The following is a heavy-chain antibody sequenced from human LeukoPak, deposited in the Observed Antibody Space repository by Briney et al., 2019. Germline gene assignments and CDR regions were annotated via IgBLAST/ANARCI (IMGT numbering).Heavy chain of an antibody. CDR2: IKHDGSDS. CDR3: ARDRRPTIYGGLDS. Sequence: GGALRLSCAASGFTFSDYYMSWIRQAPGKGLEWVANIKHDGSDSFYVDSVKGRFTISRDNSENSLYLQMHSLRVEDTAMYFCARDRRPTIYGGLDSWGQGTVVTVSS. V-gene: IGHV3-7*01. D-gene: IGHD4-17*01. CDR1: GFTFSDYY. J-gene: IGHJ4*02.